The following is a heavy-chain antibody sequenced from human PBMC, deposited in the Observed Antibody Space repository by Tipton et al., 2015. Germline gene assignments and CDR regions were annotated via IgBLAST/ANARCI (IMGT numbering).Heavy chain of an antibody. V-gene: IGHV4-59*08. CDR1: GGSFSDYY. Sequence: LRLSCTVSGGSFSDYYWSWIRQSPGEGLEWIGYIYYSGSTNYNPSLRSRVAMSMDTSKNQSSLQLTSVTAIDTAVYYCARVSHYGDIDSWGQGTLVTVSS. J-gene: IGHJ5*01. CDR3: ARVSHYGDIDS. D-gene: IGHD4-17*01. CDR2: IYYSGST.